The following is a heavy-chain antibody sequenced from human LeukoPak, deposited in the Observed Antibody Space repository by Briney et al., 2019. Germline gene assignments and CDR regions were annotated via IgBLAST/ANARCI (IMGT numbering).Heavy chain of an antibody. J-gene: IGHJ5*02. CDR3: ARAYCSNGVCYGGGFDP. V-gene: IGHV3-48*01. CDR2: IIGSSTTI. D-gene: IGHD2-8*01. Sequence: GGSLRLSCAASGFSLSTYTMNWVRQAPGKGLEWVSYIIGSSTTIYYADSVKGRFTISRDNAKNSLYLQMNSLRVEDTAVYYCARAYCSNGVCYGGGFDPWGQGTLVTVSS. CDR1: GFSLSTYT.